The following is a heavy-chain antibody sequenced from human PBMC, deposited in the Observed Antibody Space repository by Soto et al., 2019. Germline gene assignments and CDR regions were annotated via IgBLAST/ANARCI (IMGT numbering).Heavy chain of an antibody. CDR3: AKNTYTTGGDFDY. D-gene: IGHD2-2*02. CDR1: GYTFTSYA. V-gene: IGHV1-18*01. J-gene: IGHJ4*02. Sequence: RASVKVSCKASGYTFTSYAMHWVRQAPGQRLEWMGWISAYNGNTKYAQKLQGRVTMTTDTSTSTAYMELRSLRAEDTAIYYCAKNTYTTGGDFDYWRQGSLVTVSS. CDR2: ISAYNGNT.